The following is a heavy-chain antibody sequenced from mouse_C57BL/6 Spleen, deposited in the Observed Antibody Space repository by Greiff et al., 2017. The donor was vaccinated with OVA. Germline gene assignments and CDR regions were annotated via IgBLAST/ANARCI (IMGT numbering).Heavy chain of an antibody. CDR1: GYSITSGYY. V-gene: IGHV3-6*01. D-gene: IGHD1-1*01. CDR3: ARAITTVVATDY. Sequence: ESGPGLVKPSQSLSLTCSVTGYSITSGYYWNWIRQFPGNKLEWMGYISYDGSNNYNPSLKNRISITRDTSKNRFFLKLNSVTTEDTATYYCARAITTVVATDYWGQGTTLTVSS. CDR2: ISYDGSN. J-gene: IGHJ2*01.